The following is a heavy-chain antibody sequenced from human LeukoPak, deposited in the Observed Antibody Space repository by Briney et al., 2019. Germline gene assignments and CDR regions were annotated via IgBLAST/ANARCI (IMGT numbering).Heavy chain of an antibody. V-gene: IGHV3-23*01. J-gene: IGHJ5*02. CDR1: GFTFSSYA. CDR2: ISGSGGST. CDR3: AQDQGPFIGLFDP. D-gene: IGHD2-15*01. Sequence: YPGGSLRLSCAASGFTFSSYAMSWVRQAPGKGLEWVSAISGSGGSTYYADSVKCRFTISRDNSKNTLYLQMNSLRAEDTAVYYRAQDQGPFIGLFDPWGQGTLVVVSS.